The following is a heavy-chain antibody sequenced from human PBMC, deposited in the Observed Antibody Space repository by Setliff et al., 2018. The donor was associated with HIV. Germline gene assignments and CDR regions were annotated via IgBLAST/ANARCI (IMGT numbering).Heavy chain of an antibody. CDR1: VFNFMFFA. J-gene: IGHJ6*03. V-gene: IGHV3-23*01. Sequence: GGSLRLSCTAPVFNFMFFAMSWVRQAPGKGLEWVSGISGSNSRTDYVDSVKGRFTISRDKSKNTLYLQLNSLRAEDTAVYYCAKHECSGGCYYYMDVWGKGIMVTVSS. D-gene: IGHD2-15*01. CDR2: ISGSNSRT. CDR3: AKHECSGGCYYYMDV.